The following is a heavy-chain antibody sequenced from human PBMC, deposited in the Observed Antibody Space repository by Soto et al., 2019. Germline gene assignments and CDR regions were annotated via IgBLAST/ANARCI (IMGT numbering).Heavy chain of an antibody. D-gene: IGHD3-16*01. Sequence: SLTCSVSGDSVSSGDYYWSWFRQPPGKGLEWIGHVYFSGSTNYIPSLKSRLTMSVDTAKNQFSLKLNSVSAADTAVHYCARIPVDTYMIYWSDPWGQGTQVAVSS. CDR2: VYFSGST. CDR3: ARIPVDTYMIYWSDP. V-gene: IGHV4-61*08. CDR1: GDSVSSGDYY. J-gene: IGHJ5*02.